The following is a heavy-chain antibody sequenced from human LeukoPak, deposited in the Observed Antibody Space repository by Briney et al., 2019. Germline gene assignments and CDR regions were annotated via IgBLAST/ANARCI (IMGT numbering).Heavy chain of an antibody. D-gene: IGHD5-12*01. CDR2: IYHSGST. CDR1: GGSISSSNW. CDR3: VRHDGRGGATMGALDS. J-gene: IGHJ4*02. Sequence: SETLSLTCAVSGGSISSSNWWSWVRQPPGKELEWIGEIYHSGSTNYNPSLKSRVTISVDKSKNQFSLKLSSVTAADTAVYYCVRHDGRGGATMGALDSWGQGSLVTVSS. V-gene: IGHV4-4*02.